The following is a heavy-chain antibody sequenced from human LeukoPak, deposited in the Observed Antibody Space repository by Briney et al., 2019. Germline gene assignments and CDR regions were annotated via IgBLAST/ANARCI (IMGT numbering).Heavy chain of an antibody. D-gene: IGHD5-18*01. V-gene: IGHV4-59*01. CDR2: IYYSGST. J-gene: IGHJ6*03. CDR3: AGGYSYGSIYYYMDV. Sequence: SETLSLTCTVSGGSISSYYWSWIRQPPGKGLEWIGYIYYSGSTNYNPSLKSRVTISVDTSKNQFSLKLSSVTAADTAVYYCAGGYSYGSIYYYMDVWGKGTTVTISS. CDR1: GGSISSYY.